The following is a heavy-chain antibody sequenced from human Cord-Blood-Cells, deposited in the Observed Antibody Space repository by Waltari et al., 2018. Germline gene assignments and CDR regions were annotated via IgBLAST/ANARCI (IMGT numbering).Heavy chain of an antibody. V-gene: IGHV4-4*07. CDR2: IYTSGST. CDR1: GGSISSYY. Sequence: QVQLQESGPGLVKPSETLSPPCTVSGGSISSYYCSWIRHPAGKGLEWIGRIYTSGSTNYNPCLKSRVTMSVDTSKNQFSLKLSSVTAADTAVYYCARDDYDFWSGYYWFDPWGQGTLVTVSS. CDR3: ARDDYDFWSGYYWFDP. D-gene: IGHD3-3*01. J-gene: IGHJ5*02.